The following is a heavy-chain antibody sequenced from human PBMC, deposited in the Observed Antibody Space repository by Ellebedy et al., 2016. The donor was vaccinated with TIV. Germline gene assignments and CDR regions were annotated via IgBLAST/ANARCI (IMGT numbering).Heavy chain of an antibody. CDR3: ASLGGATEKPYFDY. CDR1: GFTFSSYW. V-gene: IGHV3-7*03. D-gene: IGHD5-24*01. J-gene: IGHJ4*02. Sequence: GESLKISXSASGFTFSSYWMSWVRQAPGKGLEWVANINQDGSVKYYVDSVKGRFTISRDNAKNSLYLQMNSLRAEDTAVYYCASLGGATEKPYFDYWGPGTLVTVSS. CDR2: INQDGSVK.